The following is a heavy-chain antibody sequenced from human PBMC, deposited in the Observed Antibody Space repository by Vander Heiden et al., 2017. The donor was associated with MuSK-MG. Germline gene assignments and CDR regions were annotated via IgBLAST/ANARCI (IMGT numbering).Heavy chain of an antibody. Sequence: EEQLLESGGGLVQPGGSLRLSCEASGFTFSNYPMTWVRQAPGKGLEWVSSISVNGGTTYYADSVKGRFTISRDKSKNTLYLQMDSLRAEDTAVYYCAKNPQWLGTNYFDSWGQGILVTVSS. CDR3: AKNPQWLGTNYFDS. CDR1: GFTFSNYP. CDR2: ISVNGGTT. V-gene: IGHV3-23*01. D-gene: IGHD6-19*01. J-gene: IGHJ4*02.